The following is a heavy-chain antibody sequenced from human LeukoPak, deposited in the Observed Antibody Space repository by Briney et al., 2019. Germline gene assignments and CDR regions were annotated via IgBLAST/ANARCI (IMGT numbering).Heavy chain of an antibody. CDR1: GYTFTGYY. CDR3: ARTERNIDY. Sequence: ASVKVSCKASGYTFTGYYMHWVRQAPGQGLEWMGWINPNSGGTNYAQKFQGRVTITADESTSTAYMELSSLRSEDTAVYYCARTERNIDYWGQGTLVTVSS. CDR2: INPNSGGT. V-gene: IGHV1-2*02. J-gene: IGHJ4*02. D-gene: IGHD1/OR15-1a*01.